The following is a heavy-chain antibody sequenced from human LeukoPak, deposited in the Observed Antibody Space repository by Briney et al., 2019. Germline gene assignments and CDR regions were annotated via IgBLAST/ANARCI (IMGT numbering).Heavy chain of an antibody. J-gene: IGHJ5*02. CDR2: IYYSGST. CDR1: GGSISSYY. Sequence: SETLSLTCTVSGGSISSYYWSWIRQPPQKGLEWIGYIYYSGSTNYNPSLKSRVTISVDTSTNQSSLKLRSLTAADTAVYYWGREGDGYNSCFDPWGQGTLVTVSS. CDR3: GREGDGYNSCFDP. D-gene: IGHD5-24*01. V-gene: IGHV4-59*01.